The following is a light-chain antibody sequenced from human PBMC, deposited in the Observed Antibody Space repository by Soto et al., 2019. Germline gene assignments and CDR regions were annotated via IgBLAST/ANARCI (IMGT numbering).Light chain of an antibody. CDR2: QDS. Sequence: SYELTQPPSVSVSPGQTASITCSGDKLGDKYACWYQQKPGQSPVLVIYQDSKRPSGIPERFSGSNSRNTATLTISGTQAMDEADYYCQAWDSSTFYVFGTGTKVTVL. V-gene: IGLV3-1*01. CDR3: QAWDSSTFYV. CDR1: KLGDKY. J-gene: IGLJ1*01.